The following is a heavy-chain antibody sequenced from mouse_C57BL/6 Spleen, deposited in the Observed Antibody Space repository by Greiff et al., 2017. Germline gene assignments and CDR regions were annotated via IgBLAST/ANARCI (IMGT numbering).Heavy chain of an antibody. V-gene: IGHV5-4*01. Sequence: EVQGVESGGGLVKPGGSLKLSCAASGFTFSSYAMSWVRQTPEKRLEWVATISDGGSYTYYPDNVKGRFTISRDNAKNNLYLQMSHLKSEDTAMYYCARGGYDAYAMDYWGQGTSVTVSS. CDR2: ISDGGSYT. CDR1: GFTFSSYA. J-gene: IGHJ4*01. CDR3: ARGGYDAYAMDY. D-gene: IGHD2-14*01.